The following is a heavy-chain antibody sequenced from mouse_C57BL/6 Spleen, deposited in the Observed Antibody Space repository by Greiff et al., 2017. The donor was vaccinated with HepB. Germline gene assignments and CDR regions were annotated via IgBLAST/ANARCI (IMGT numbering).Heavy chain of an antibody. D-gene: IGHD4-1*02. CDR2: IYPGDGDT. CDR3: ARPQLGREFAY. J-gene: IGHJ3*01. Sequence: SGPELVKPGASVKISCKASGYAFSSSWMNWVKQRPGKGLEWIGRIYPGDGDTNYNGKFKGKATLTADKSSSTAYMQLSSLTSEDSAVYFCARPQLGREFAYWGQGTLVTVSA. CDR1: GYAFSSSW. V-gene: IGHV1-82*01.